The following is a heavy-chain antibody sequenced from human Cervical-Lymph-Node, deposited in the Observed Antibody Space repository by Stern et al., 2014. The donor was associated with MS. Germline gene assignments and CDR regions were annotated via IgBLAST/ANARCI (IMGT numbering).Heavy chain of an antibody. CDR3: ARLERGMDV. V-gene: IGHV7-4-1*02. D-gene: IGHD5-24*01. CDR2: IETNTGNP. CDR1: GYDFTVYA. J-gene: IGHJ6*02. Sequence: VQLVESGSELRKPGASVKVSCKASGYDFTVYAMNWVRQAPGQGLEWMGRIETNTGNPAYAQGFKGRFVFSLDTSVSTAYLQINSLKAEDSAVYYCARLERGMDVWGQGTTVPVSS.